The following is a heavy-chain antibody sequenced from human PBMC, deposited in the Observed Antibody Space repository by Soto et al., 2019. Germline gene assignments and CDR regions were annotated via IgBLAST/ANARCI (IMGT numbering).Heavy chain of an antibody. Sequence: SEALSLTCTVSGGSISSGDYYWSWIRQPPGKGLEWIGYIYYSGSTYYNPSLKSRVTISVDTSKNQFSLKLSSVTAADTAVYYCARETMVRGVMPGAFDIWGQGTMVTVSS. CDR3: ARETMVRGVMPGAFDI. J-gene: IGHJ3*02. V-gene: IGHV4-30-4*01. CDR2: IYYSGST. CDR1: GGSISSGDYY. D-gene: IGHD3-10*01.